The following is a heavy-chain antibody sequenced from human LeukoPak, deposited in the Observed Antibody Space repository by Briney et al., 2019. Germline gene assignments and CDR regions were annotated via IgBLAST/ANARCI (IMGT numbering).Heavy chain of an antibody. CDR3: ARDRLIRGSRNWFDP. CDR1: GCTFTNYY. D-gene: IGHD6-13*01. J-gene: IGHJ5*02. CDR2: INPSGGST. V-gene: IGHV1-46*01. Sequence: ASVKVSCKASGCTFTNYYMHWVRQAPGQGLEWMGIINPSGGSTSYAQKFQGRVTMTRDMSTSTVYMELSSLRSEDTALYYCARDRLIRGSRNWFDPWGQGTLVTVSS.